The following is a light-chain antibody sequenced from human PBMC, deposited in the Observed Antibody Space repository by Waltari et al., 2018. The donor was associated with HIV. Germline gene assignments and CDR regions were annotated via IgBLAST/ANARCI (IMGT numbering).Light chain of an antibody. CDR3: QQYDYWPPWT. V-gene: IGKV3-15*01. CDR2: GGS. Sequence: VMTQSPAPLSVSPGDRTTLSCRASQSVSTKLAWYQQKPGQPPRLLIYGGSTRATGIAARFSGSGSGTEFTLTINSLQSEDYAVYYCQQYDYWPPWTFGQGTKVEMK. CDR1: QSVSTK. J-gene: IGKJ1*01.